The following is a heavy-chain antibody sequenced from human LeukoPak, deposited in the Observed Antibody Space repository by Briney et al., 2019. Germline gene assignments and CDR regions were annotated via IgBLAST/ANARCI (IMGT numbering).Heavy chain of an antibody. J-gene: IGHJ4*02. Sequence: SGGSLRLSCAASGFTFSSYSMNWVRQAPGKGLEWVSSISSSSSYIYYADSVKGRFTISRDNAKNSLYLQMNSLRAEDTAVYYCASGMSAIPHYWGQGTLVTVSS. CDR2: ISSSSSYI. CDR3: ASGMSAIPHY. V-gene: IGHV3-21*01. CDR1: GFTFSSYS. D-gene: IGHD2-21*02.